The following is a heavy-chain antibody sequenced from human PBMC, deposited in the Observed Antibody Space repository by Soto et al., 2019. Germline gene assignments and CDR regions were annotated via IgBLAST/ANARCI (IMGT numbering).Heavy chain of an antibody. CDR3: ATGLTLPVRPSFDT. J-gene: IGHJ5*02. CDR2: IFSGDNT. D-gene: IGHD2-21*02. Sequence: EVRLVESGGGLIQPGGSLRLSCAASGFTVSGNYITWVRQAPGKGLEWVSVIFSGDNTYYSDSVKGRFTISRDNSKNTVYLQMNRLRGDDTAVYFCATGLTLPVRPSFDTWGQGTLLTVSS. V-gene: IGHV3-53*01. CDR1: GFTVSGNY.